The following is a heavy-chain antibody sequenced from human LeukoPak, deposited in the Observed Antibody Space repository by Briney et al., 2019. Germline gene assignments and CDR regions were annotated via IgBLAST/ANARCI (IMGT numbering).Heavy chain of an antibody. D-gene: IGHD3-22*01. V-gene: IGHV3-23*01. Sequence: GGSLRLSCAASGFTFGSYAMSWVRQAPGKGLEWVSAISGSGGSTYYADSVKGRFTISRDNSKNTLYLQMNSLRAEDTAVYYCAKMPPDDDSSGYYYALLWYFDYWGQGTLVTVSS. CDR2: ISGSGGST. CDR3: AKMPPDDDSSGYYYALLWYFDY. J-gene: IGHJ4*02. CDR1: GFTFGSYA.